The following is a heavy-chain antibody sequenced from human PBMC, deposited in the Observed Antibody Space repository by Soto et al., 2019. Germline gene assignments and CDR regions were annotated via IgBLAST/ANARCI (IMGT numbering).Heavy chain of an antibody. CDR1: GFTFSSYG. Sequence: GGSLRLSCAASGFTFSSYGMHWVRQAPGKGLEWVAVISYDGSNKYYADSVKGRFTISRDNSKNTLYLQMNSLRAEDTAVYYCAKDLSIPSYFVFDYWGQGTLGTVSS. CDR2: ISYDGSNK. J-gene: IGHJ4*02. D-gene: IGHD1-26*01. V-gene: IGHV3-30*18. CDR3: AKDLSIPSYFVFDY.